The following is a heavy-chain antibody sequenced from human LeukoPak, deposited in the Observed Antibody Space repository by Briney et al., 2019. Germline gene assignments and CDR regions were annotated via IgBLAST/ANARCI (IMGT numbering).Heavy chain of an antibody. CDR3: VRQTSGYSRHHYLANYYYGMDV. J-gene: IGHJ6*02. V-gene: IGHV3-48*03. CDR2: ISSSGSTI. CDR1: GVTFSSYE. Sequence: GGSLRLSCAASGVTFSSYEMNWVRQAPGKGLEWVSYISSSGSTIYYADSVKGRFTISRDNAKNSLYLQMNSLRAEDTAVYYCVRQTSGYSRHHYLANYYYGMDVWGQGTTVTVSS. D-gene: IGHD5-12*01.